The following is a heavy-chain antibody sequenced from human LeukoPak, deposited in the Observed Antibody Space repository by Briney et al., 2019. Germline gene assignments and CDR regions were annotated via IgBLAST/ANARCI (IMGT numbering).Heavy chain of an antibody. J-gene: IGHJ3*02. Sequence: ASVKVSCKASGGTFSTYAISWVRQAPGQGLEWMGIINPSGGSTSYAQKFQGRVTMTRDTSTSTVYMELSSLRSEDTAVYYCARDITGTHGGGAFDIWGQGTMVTVSS. CDR2: INPSGGST. V-gene: IGHV1-46*01. CDR1: GGTFSTYA. CDR3: ARDITGTHGGGAFDI. D-gene: IGHD1-20*01.